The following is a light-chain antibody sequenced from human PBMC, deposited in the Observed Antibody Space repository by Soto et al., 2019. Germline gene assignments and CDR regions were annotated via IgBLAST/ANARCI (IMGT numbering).Light chain of an antibody. J-gene: IGLJ2*01. CDR3: ATWDRSLTGEV. Sequence: QSVLTQPPSVSAAPGQKVTISCSGSSSNIGNNYVSWFQHLPGTAPKLLIYDSNKRPSGIPDRFSGSKSGTSATLDITGLQTGDEADYYCATWDRSLTGEVFGGGTKLTVL. V-gene: IGLV1-51*01. CDR2: DSN. CDR1: SSNIGNNY.